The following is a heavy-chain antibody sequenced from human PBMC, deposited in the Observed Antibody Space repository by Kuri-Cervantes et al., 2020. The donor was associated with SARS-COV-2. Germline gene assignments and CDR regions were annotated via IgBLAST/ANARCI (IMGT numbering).Heavy chain of an antibody. Sequence: GESLKISCKGSGSSFTSYWIGWVRPMPGKGLEWMGITYPGDSANRYSPSFQGQVTISADKSISTAYLQWRSLKASDTAMYYCARQSRGATATVTTDYYYYGMDVWGQGTTVTVSS. CDR1: GSSFTSYW. J-gene: IGHJ6*02. CDR2: TYPGDSAN. V-gene: IGHV5-51*01. D-gene: IGHD4-17*01. CDR3: ARQSRGATATVTTDYYYYGMDV.